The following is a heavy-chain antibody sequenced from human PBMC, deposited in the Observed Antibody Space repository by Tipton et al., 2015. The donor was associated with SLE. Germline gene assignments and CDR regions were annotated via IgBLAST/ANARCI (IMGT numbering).Heavy chain of an antibody. CDR2: IYTSGST. J-gene: IGHJ2*01. D-gene: IGHD6-19*01. V-gene: IGHV4-4*09. Sequence: QLVQSGGGVVQPGRSLRLSCTVSGGSISSYYWSWIRQPPGKGLEWIGYIYTSGSTNYNPSLKSRVTISVDTSKNQFSLKLSSVTAADTAVYYCARLFRGSGWYKDWYFDLWGRGTPVTVSS. CDR1: GGSISSYY. CDR3: ARLFRGSGWYKDWYFDL.